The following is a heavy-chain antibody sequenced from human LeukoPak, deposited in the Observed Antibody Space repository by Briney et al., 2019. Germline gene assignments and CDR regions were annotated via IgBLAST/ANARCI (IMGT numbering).Heavy chain of an antibody. V-gene: IGHV3-48*02. CDR1: GFTFSSYS. J-gene: IGHJ4*02. CDR2: ISSSSSTI. CDR3: ARDYTPTTVVTSEIDY. Sequence: PGGSLRLSCAASGFTFSSYSMNWVRQAPGKGLEWVSYISSSSSTIYYADSVKGRFTISRDNAKNSLYLQMNSLRDEDTAVYYCARDYTPTTVVTSEIDYWGQGTLVTVSS. D-gene: IGHD4-23*01.